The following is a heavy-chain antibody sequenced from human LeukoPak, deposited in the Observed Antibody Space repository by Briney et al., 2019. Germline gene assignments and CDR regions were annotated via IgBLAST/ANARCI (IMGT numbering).Heavy chain of an antibody. CDR3: ARAHQYSGSFYPLLNFDY. CDR2: INPNSGGT. Sequence: ASVKVSCKASGYTFTGYYMHWVRQAPGQGLEWMGRINPNSGGTNYAQKFQGRVTMTRDTSISTAYMELSRLRSDDTAVYYCARAHQYSGSFYPLLNFDYWGQGTLVTVSS. CDR1: GYTFTGYY. D-gene: IGHD6-6*01. J-gene: IGHJ4*02. V-gene: IGHV1-2*06.